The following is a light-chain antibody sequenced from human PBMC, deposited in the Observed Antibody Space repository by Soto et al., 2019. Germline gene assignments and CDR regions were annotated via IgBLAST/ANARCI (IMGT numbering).Light chain of an antibody. CDR3: SPTATSTTDV. V-gene: IGLV2-14*01. J-gene: IGLJ1*01. Sequence: QSVLTQPASVSGSPGPSITISCTGTSSDVGSYDYVSWYQRQAGKAPETMIYEVVNPPSPVSNPFSGCMSNNTASLTISGPHTAVQTKHFSSPTATSTTDVDGTATNVTVL. CDR2: EVV. CDR1: SSDVGSYDY.